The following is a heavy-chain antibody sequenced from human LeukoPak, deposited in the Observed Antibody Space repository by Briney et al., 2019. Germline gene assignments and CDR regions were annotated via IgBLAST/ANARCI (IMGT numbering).Heavy chain of an antibody. CDR2: IYYSGST. Sequence: PSETLSLTCTVSGGSISSSSYYWGWIRQPPGKGLEWIGSIYYSGSTYYNPSLKSRVTISVDTSKNQFSLKLSSVTAADTAVYYYASGATRITIFGVVNYDAFDIWGQGTMVTVSS. J-gene: IGHJ3*02. CDR3: ASGATRITIFGVVNYDAFDI. CDR1: GGSISSSSYY. V-gene: IGHV4-39*01. D-gene: IGHD3-3*01.